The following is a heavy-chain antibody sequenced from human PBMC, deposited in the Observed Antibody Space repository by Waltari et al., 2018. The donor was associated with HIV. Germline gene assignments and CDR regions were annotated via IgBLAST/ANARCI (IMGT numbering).Heavy chain of an antibody. Sequence: EVQLVESGGGLVQPGGSLRLSCAASGFPVSSHYMSRVRQAPGKGLEWVSVIYSGGSTYYADSVKGRFTISRDNSKNTLYLQMNSLRAEDTAVYYCARPTYSYAFDIWGQGTMVTVSS. CDR3: ARPTYSYAFDI. CDR2: IYSGGST. V-gene: IGHV3-66*04. D-gene: IGHD2-21*01. J-gene: IGHJ3*02. CDR1: GFPVSSHY.